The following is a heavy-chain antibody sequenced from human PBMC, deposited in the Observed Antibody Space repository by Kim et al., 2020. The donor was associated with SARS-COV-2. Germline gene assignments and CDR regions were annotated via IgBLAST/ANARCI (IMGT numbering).Heavy chain of an antibody. CDR1: GFTFSNAW. CDR3: TTDHGSINPDIVVVPAAMIQYFQH. CDR2: IKSKTDGGTT. D-gene: IGHD2-2*01. Sequence: GGSLRLSCAASGFTFSNAWMSWVRQAPGKGLEWVGRIKSKTDGGTTDYAAPVKGRFTISRDDSKNTLYLQMNSLKTEDTAVYYCTTDHGSINPDIVVVPAAMIQYFQHWGQGTLVTVSS. J-gene: IGHJ1*01. V-gene: IGHV3-15*01.